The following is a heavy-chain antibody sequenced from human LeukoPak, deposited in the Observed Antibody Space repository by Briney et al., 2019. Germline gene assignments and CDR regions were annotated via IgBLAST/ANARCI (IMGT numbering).Heavy chain of an antibody. CDR1: GGTFSSYA. D-gene: IGHD5-24*01. V-gene: IGHV1-69*01. Sequence: SVKVSCKASGGTFSSYAISWVRQAPGQGLEWMGGIIPIFGTANYAQKFQGRVTITADESTSTAYMELSSLRSEDTAVYCCATRDGYNRNSDYWGQGTLVTVSS. J-gene: IGHJ4*02. CDR2: IIPIFGTA. CDR3: ATRDGYNRNSDY.